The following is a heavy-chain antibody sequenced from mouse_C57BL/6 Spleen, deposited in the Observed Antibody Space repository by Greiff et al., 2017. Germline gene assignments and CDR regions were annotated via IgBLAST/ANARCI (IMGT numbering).Heavy chain of an antibody. J-gene: IGHJ4*01. CDR3: ARCAITTVVAPYYYAMDY. V-gene: IGHV1-4*01. CDR1: GYTFTSYT. Sequence: QVQLKQSGAELARPGASVKMSCKASGYTFTSYTMHWVKQRPGPGLEWIGYINPSSGYTKYNQKFKDKATLTADKSSSTAYMQLSSLTSEDSAVYYCARCAITTVVAPYYYAMDYWGQGTSVTVSS. D-gene: IGHD1-1*01. CDR2: INPSSGYT.